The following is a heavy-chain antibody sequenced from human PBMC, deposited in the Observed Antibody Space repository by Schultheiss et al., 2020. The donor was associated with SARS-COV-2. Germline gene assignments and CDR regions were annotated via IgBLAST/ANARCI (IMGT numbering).Heavy chain of an antibody. J-gene: IGHJ4*02. V-gene: IGHV3-7*01. Sequence: GESLKISCAASGFTFSSYWMSWVRQAPGKGLEWVANIKQDGSEKYYVDSVKGRFTISRDNSKNTLYLQMNSLRAEDTAVYYCATGGGSYSQYYFDYWGQGTLVTVSS. CDR2: IKQDGSEK. D-gene: IGHD1-26*01. CDR3: ATGGGSYSQYYFDY. CDR1: GFTFSSYW.